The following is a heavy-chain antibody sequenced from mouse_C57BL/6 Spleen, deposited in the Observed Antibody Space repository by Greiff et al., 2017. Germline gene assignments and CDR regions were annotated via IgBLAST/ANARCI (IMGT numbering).Heavy chain of an antibody. CDR2: INPNTGGT. CDR1: GYTFTDYY. CDR3: ACYGNYVFDY. V-gene: IGHV1-26*01. J-gene: IGHJ2*01. Sequence: EVQLQQSGPELVKPGASVKISCKASGYTFTDYYMNWVKQSHGKSLEWIGDINPNTGGTSYNQKFKGKATLTVDKSSSTAYMELRSLTSEDSAVYYCACYGNYVFDYWGQGTTLTVSS. D-gene: IGHD2-1*01.